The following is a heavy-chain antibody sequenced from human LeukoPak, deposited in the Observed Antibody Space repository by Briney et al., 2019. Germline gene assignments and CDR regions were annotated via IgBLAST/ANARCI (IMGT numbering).Heavy chain of an antibody. V-gene: IGHV4-34*01. CDR3: ARGLVSVVPAAIVYYYYYYMDV. D-gene: IGHD2-2*01. Sequence: PSETLSLTCAVYGGSFSGYYWSWTRQPPGKGLEWIGEINHSGSTNYNPSLKSRVTISVDTSKNQFSLKLSSVTAADTAVYYCARGLVSVVPAAIVYYYYYYMDVWGKGTTVTVSS. J-gene: IGHJ6*03. CDR2: INHSGST. CDR1: GGSFSGYY.